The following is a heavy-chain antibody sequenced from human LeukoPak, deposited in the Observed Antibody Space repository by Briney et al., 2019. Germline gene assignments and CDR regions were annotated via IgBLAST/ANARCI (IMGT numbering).Heavy chain of an antibody. D-gene: IGHD6-19*01. CDR1: GFTFDDYA. V-gene: IGHV3-43*02. J-gene: IGHJ4*02. Sequence: GGSLRLSCAASGFTFDDYAMHWVRQAPGKGLEWVSLISGDGGSTYYADSVKGRFTISRDNSRNSLYLQMNSLRTEDTALYYCAKDRVLSGWYDFDYWGQGTLVTVSS. CDR2: ISGDGGST. CDR3: AKDRVLSGWYDFDY.